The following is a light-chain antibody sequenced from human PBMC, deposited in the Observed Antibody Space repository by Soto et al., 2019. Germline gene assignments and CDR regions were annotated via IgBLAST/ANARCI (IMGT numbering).Light chain of an antibody. CDR3: QQYNNSTLT. V-gene: IGKV3-15*01. Sequence: MTQYPSTLSASAGDSAPITWGASQSVRSNLAWYQKKNGKAPRLLIYGASTRATGIPARFSGSGYGTELTVTISSMMYEDFAVYSCQQYNNSTLTFGGGTKVDIK. J-gene: IGKJ4*01. CDR1: QSVRSN. CDR2: GAS.